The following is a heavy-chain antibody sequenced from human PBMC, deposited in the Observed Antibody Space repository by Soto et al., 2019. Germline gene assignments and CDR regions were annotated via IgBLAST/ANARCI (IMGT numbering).Heavy chain of an antibody. D-gene: IGHD3-3*01. CDR1: GGSISSSNW. Sequence: SETLSLTCAVSGGSISSSNWWSWVRQPPGKGLEWIGEIYHSGSTNYNPSLKSRVTISVDKSKNQFSLKLSSVTAADTAVYYCARGVPKPYYDFWSGYSTIDYRGQGTLVTVSS. V-gene: IGHV4-4*02. CDR3: ARGVPKPYYDFWSGYSTIDY. CDR2: IYHSGST. J-gene: IGHJ4*02.